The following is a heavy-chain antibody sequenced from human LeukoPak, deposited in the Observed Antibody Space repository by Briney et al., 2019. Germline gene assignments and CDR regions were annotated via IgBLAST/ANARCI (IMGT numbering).Heavy chain of an antibody. J-gene: IGHJ4*02. CDR2: IRYDGSNK. CDR3: AKDRAKWELLSSNAGSDY. Sequence: GVSLRLSCAASGFTFSSYGMHWVRQAPGKGLEWVAFIRYDGSNKYYADSVKGRFTISRDNSKNTLYLQMYSLRAEDTAVYYCAKDRAKWELLSSNAGSDYWGQGTLVTASS. D-gene: IGHD1-26*01. CDR1: GFTFSSYG. V-gene: IGHV3-30*02.